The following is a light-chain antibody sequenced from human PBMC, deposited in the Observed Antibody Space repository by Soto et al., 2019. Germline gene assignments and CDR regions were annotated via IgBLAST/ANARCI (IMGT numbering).Light chain of an antibody. CDR2: DDN. V-gene: IGLV1-51*01. J-gene: IGLJ2*01. CDR3: GTWDSSLSAGQ. Sequence: QSVLTQPPSVSAAPGQKVTISCSGSSSNIGNNYVSWYQQLPGTAHKLLIYDDNKRPSGIPDRFSGSKSGTSATLGITGLQTGDEADYYCGTWDSSLSAGQIGGGTKLTVL. CDR1: SSNIGNNY.